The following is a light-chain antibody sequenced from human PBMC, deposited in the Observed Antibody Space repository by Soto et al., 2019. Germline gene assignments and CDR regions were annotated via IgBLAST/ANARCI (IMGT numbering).Light chain of an antibody. V-gene: IGLV7-43*01. CDR1: TGAVTSGYY. J-gene: IGLJ2*01. CDR3: LLYDDGARV. Sequence: QTVVTQKPSLTVSPGGTVTLTCASSTGAVTSGYYPNWFQQKPGQAPTSLIYSTTNRHSWTPARFSGSLLGGKAALTLSGVQPEDEAEYYCLLYDDGARVFGGGTKLTVL. CDR2: STT.